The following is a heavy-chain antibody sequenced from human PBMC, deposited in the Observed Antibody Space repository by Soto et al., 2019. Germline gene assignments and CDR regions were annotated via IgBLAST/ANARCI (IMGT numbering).Heavy chain of an antibody. J-gene: IGHJ5*02. D-gene: IGHD3-9*01. CDR2: ISWNSGNI. Sequence: EVQLVESGGALVQPGRSLRLSCAASGFTFHNYAMHWVRQAPGKGLEWVAGISWNSGNIDFGDSVKGRFTISRDNAKNSLYLQMNSLRPEDTAVYYCAKDPYASLTGYNNWFDPWGQVTLVTVSS. V-gene: IGHV3-9*01. CDR1: GFTFHNYA. CDR3: AKDPYASLTGYNNWFDP.